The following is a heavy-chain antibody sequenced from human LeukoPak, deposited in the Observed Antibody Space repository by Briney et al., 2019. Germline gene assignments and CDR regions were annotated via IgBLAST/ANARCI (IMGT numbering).Heavy chain of an antibody. CDR3: AVTNTNGGAFDI. J-gene: IGHJ3*02. CDR1: AGSIRSGSYY. V-gene: IGHV4-61*02. CDR2: IYTRDST. Sequence: ASETLSLTCTVSAGSIRSGSYYWSSIRQAAGKVRECNGRIYTRDSTHYNHSRKRRVTTPVDTSKNQFSLKLSSVTAADTAVYYCAVTNTNGGAFDIWGQGTMVTVSS. D-gene: IGHD2-8*01.